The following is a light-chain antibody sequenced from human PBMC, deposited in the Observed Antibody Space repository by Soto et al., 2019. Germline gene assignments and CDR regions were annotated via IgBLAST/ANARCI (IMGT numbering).Light chain of an antibody. J-gene: IGKJ3*01. V-gene: IGKV1-9*01. CDR1: QDVSRY. CDR2: SAS. Sequence: DIQLTQCPSFLSASVGDRVTITCRASQDVSRYLAWYQQKPGKAPNLLNYSASTLRSGVPSTFSGSGSETEFTLTISSLQPEDFATYYCQQLNSYVFAFGPGTKVDIK. CDR3: QQLNSYVFA.